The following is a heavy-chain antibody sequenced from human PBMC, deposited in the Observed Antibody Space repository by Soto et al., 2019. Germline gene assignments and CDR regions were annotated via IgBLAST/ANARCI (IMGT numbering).Heavy chain of an antibody. D-gene: IGHD3-3*02. J-gene: IGHJ4*02. V-gene: IGHV4-4*02. CDR3: AARHFWNARRTHRRLDY. Sequence: WETLSLTCAVSGDSINSSHWWSWVRQPPGKGLEWSGQISHSGSTNYNPSLTGRVSIAVDKSKNHFSLKLTSVTAADTAVYYCAARHFWNARRTHRRLDYWGQGTLVTVSS. CDR1: GDSINSSHW. CDR2: ISHSGST.